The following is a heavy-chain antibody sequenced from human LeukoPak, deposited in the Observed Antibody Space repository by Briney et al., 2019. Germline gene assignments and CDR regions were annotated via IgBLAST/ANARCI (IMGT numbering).Heavy chain of an antibody. V-gene: IGHV3-11*01. CDR3: ARFGIAARPDYFDY. Sequence: GGSLRLSCAVSGFTFSDYYMSWIRQAPGKGLEWVSYISSSGSTIYYADSVKGRFTISRDNAKNSLYLQMNSLRAEDTAVYYCARFGIAARPDYFDYWGQGTLVTVSS. D-gene: IGHD6-6*01. CDR1: GFTFSDYY. CDR2: ISSSGSTI. J-gene: IGHJ4*02.